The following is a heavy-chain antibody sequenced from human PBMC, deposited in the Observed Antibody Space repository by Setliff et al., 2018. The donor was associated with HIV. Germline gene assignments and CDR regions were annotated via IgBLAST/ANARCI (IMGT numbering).Heavy chain of an antibody. D-gene: IGHD2-2*01. CDR1: GYTFMNYW. Sequence: GESLKISCKASGYTFMNYWIGWVRQVLGKGLEWVGIIYPGDFESRYGPSFRGQVTISVQKSLNTAYLQWTVLKASDTAMYYCARRHRIGSTNGLFDTWGQGTLVTVSS. CDR2: IYPGDFES. J-gene: IGHJ5*02. CDR3: ARRHRIGSTNGLFDT. V-gene: IGHV5-51*01.